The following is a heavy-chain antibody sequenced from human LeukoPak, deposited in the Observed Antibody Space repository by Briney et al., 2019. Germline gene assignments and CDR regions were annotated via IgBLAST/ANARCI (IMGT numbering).Heavy chain of an antibody. CDR2: IKSDGSNS. CDR3: AKDQHYYDSSGYYYVFDY. D-gene: IGHD3-22*01. CDR1: GFTFSTYW. Sequence: GGSLRLSCAASGFTFSTYWMHWVRQAPGTGLVWVSRIKSDGSNSNYADCVKGRFTISRDNAKNTLYLQMNSLRAEDTAVYYCAKDQHYYDSSGYYYVFDYWGQGTLVTVSS. J-gene: IGHJ4*02. V-gene: IGHV3-74*01.